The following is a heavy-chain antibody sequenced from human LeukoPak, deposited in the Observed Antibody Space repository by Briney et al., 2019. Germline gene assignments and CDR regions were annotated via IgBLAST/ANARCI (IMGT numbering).Heavy chain of an antibody. CDR3: ARVLYSSGWYYFDY. Sequence: GGSLRLSCAASGFTFSSYWMHWVRHAPGKGLVWVSRINSDGSSTSYADSVKGRFTISGDNAKNTLYLQMNSLRAEDTAVYYCARVLYSSGWYYFDYWGQGTLVTVSS. D-gene: IGHD6-19*01. CDR2: INSDGSST. V-gene: IGHV3-74*01. J-gene: IGHJ4*02. CDR1: GFTFSSYW.